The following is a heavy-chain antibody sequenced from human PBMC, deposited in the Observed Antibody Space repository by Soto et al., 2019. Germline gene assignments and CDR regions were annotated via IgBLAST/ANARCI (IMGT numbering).Heavy chain of an antibody. Sequence: GGSLRLSCAASGFTFSSYAMSWVRQAPGKGLEWVSAITGSGGSTYYADSVKGRFTISRDNSKNTLFLQMNRLRAEDTAVYYCAKTPSLHYYDSSGYYYVDYWGQGTLVTISS. CDR2: ITGSGGST. V-gene: IGHV3-23*01. CDR1: GFTFSSYA. D-gene: IGHD3-22*01. CDR3: AKTPSLHYYDSSGYYYVDY. J-gene: IGHJ4*02.